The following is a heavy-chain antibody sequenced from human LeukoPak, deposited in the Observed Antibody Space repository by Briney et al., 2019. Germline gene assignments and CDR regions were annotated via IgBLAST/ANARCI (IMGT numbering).Heavy chain of an antibody. D-gene: IGHD3-10*01. Sequence: ASVKVSCKASGYTFTSYGISWVRQAPGQGLEWMGWISAYNGNTNYAQKLQGRVTMTTDTSTSTAYMELRSLRSDDTAVYYCARRVYYYGSGSYYRSPYYFDYWGQGTLVTVSS. J-gene: IGHJ4*02. V-gene: IGHV1-18*01. CDR1: GYTFTSYG. CDR3: ARRVYYYGSGSYYRSPYYFDY. CDR2: ISAYNGNT.